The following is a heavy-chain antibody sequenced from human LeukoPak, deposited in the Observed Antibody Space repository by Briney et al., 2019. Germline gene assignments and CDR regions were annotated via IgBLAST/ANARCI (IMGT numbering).Heavy chain of an antibody. D-gene: IGHD1-20*01. CDR3: ARVPITGTTYYFDY. J-gene: IGHJ4*02. CDR1: GYTFTSYA. Sequence: GASVKVSCKASGYTFTSYAMNWVRQAPGQGLEWMGWINTNTGSPTYAQGFTGRFVFSLDTSVSTAYLQISSLKAEDTAVYYCARVPITGTTYYFDYWGQGTLVTVSS. V-gene: IGHV7-4-1*02. CDR2: INTNTGSP.